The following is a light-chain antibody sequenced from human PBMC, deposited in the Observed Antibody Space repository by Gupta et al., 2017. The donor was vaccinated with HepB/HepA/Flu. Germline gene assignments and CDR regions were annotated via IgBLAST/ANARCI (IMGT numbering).Light chain of an antibody. J-gene: IGKJ4*01. CDR2: AAS. Sequence: DIQVTQSQSSLSASVGDRVTITCWASQGISSYLAWYQQRPGKVPKLLIYAASTLQSGVPSRFSSSGSVTVFTLAIISLQTEDVATYYCQKYNSAPLTFGGGTKVEIK. CDR3: QKYNSAPLT. V-gene: IGKV1-27*01. CDR1: QGISSY.